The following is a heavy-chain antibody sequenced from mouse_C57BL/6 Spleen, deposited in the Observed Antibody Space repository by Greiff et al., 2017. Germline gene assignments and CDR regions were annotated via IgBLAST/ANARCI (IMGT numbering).Heavy chain of an antibody. J-gene: IGHJ1*03. V-gene: IGHV1-26*01. Sequence: VQLQQSGPELVKPGASVKISCKASGYTFTDYYMNWVKQSHGKSLEWIGDINPNNGGTSYNQKFKGKSTLTVDKSSSTAYMELRSLTSEDSAVYYCARSPLLRYWYFDVWGTGTTVTVSS. D-gene: IGHD1-2*01. CDR1: GYTFTDYY. CDR2: INPNNGGT. CDR3: ARSPLLRYWYFDV.